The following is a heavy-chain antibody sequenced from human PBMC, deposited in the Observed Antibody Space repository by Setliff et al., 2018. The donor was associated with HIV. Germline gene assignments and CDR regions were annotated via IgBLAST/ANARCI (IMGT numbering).Heavy chain of an antibody. CDR2: INHSGST. D-gene: IGHD3-22*01. Sequence: SETLSLTCAVYGGSFNGYSWTWIRQPPGKGLEWIGGINHSGSTNYNPSLKSRVTISVDTSKSQFSLRLNSVTAADTAVYYCARSFGFGIVVIGHWGQGTLVTVSS. J-gene: IGHJ4*02. V-gene: IGHV4-34*01. CDR3: ARSFGFGIVVIGH. CDR1: GGSFNGYS.